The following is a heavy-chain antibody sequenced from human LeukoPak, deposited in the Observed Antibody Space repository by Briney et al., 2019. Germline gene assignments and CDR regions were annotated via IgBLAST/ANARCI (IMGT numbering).Heavy chain of an antibody. D-gene: IGHD1-26*01. V-gene: IGHV3-21*01. CDR3: VRDSGSSYGYYFLH. Sequence: GSLRLSCAASGFTFNSYSMYWVRQAPGKGLEWVSSISSSSSHMFYADSVKGRFGISRDNANNSLYLQMSSLKAEDTAVYYCVRDSGSSYGYYFLHWGQGTLVTVSS. CDR2: ISSSSSHM. J-gene: IGHJ1*01. CDR1: GFTFNSYS.